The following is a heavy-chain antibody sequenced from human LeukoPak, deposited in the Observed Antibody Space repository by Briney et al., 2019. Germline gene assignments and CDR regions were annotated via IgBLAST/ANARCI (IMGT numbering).Heavy chain of an antibody. CDR3: ARVGGYSGYDPDYFDY. V-gene: IGHV1-3*01. J-gene: IGHJ4*02. Sequence: ASVKVSCKASGYTFTSYAMHWVRQAPGQRLGWMGWINAGNGNTKYSQKFQGRVTITRDTSASTAYMELSSLRSEDTAVYYCARVGGYSGYDPDYFDYWGQGTLVTVSS. D-gene: IGHD5-12*01. CDR2: INAGNGNT. CDR1: GYTFTSYA.